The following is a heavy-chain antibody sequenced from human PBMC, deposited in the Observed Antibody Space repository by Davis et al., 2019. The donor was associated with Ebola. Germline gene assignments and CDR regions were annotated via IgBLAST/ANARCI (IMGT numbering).Heavy chain of an antibody. D-gene: IGHD6-6*01. CDR1: ASPVSTGLYY. V-gene: IGHV4-61*01. CDR2: VYHSGVT. J-gene: IGHJ6*02. CDR3: ARAWGSNRSSSIYYYYYGMDV. Sequence: SETLSLTCSVSASPVSTGLYYWTSIRQPPGKRPESIGHVYHSGVTTYNPSLKNRVSISVNTSNNQFSLVLTSVTAADTAVYYCARAWGSNRSSSIYYYYYGMDVWGQGTTVTVSS.